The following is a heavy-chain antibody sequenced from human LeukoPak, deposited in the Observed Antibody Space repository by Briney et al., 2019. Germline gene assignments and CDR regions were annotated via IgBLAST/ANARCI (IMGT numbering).Heavy chain of an antibody. D-gene: IGHD3-22*01. CDR2: INHSGST. V-gene: IGHV4-34*01. Sequence: KPSETLSLTCAVYGGSFSGYYWRWIRQPPGKGLEWIGEINHSGSTNYNPSLKSRVTISVDTSKNQFSLKLSSVTAADTAVYYCARVRGHYYDSSGYYNWFDPWGQGTLVTVSS. CDR3: ARVRGHYYDSSGYYNWFDP. J-gene: IGHJ5*02. CDR1: GGSFSGYY.